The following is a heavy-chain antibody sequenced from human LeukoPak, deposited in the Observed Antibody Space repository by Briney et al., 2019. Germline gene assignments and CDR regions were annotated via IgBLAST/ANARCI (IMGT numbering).Heavy chain of an antibody. D-gene: IGHD6-13*01. CDR2: ISSSGSTI. V-gene: IGHV3-48*03. CDR1: GFTFSSYE. CDR3: ARGCSSSWFEPPDY. J-gene: IGHJ4*02. Sequence: GGSLRLSCAASGFTFSSYEMNWVRQAPGKGLEWVSYISSSGSTIYYADSVKGRFTISRDNAKNSLYLQMNSLGAEDTAVYYCARGCSSSWFEPPDYWGQGTLVTVSS.